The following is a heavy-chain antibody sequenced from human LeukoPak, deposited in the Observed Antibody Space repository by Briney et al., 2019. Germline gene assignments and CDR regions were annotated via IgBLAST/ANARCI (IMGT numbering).Heavy chain of an antibody. V-gene: IGHV3-7*03. Sequence: GGSLRLSCAGSGFTFSDFWMTWVRQTPGKGLEWVANIKEDGTEKNLVDSVKGRFTISRDNSKNTLYLQMNSLRAEDTAVYYCAKNRGAGSNYYYHMNVWGKGTTVTVSS. CDR1: GFTFSDFW. CDR3: AKNRGAGSNYYYHMNV. J-gene: IGHJ6*03. CDR2: IKEDGTEK. D-gene: IGHD1-26*01.